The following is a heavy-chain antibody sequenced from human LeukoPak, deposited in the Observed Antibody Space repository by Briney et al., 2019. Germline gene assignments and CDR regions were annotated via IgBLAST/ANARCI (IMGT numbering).Heavy chain of an antibody. Sequence: PSETLSLTCAVYGGSFSGYYWSWIRQPPGKGLEWIGEINHSGSTNYNPSLKSRVTISVDTSKNQFFLKLSSVTAADTAVYYCARGLTMVRGVIITGWFGPWGQGTLVTVSS. CDR2: INHSGST. V-gene: IGHV4-34*01. D-gene: IGHD3-10*01. CDR1: GGSFSGYY. CDR3: ARGLTMVRGVIITGWFGP. J-gene: IGHJ5*02.